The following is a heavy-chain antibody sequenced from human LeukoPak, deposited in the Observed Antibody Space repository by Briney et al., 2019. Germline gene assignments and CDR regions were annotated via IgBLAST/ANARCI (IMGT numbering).Heavy chain of an antibody. CDR2: IYTGGST. V-gene: IGHV4-61*02. Sequence: SETLSLTCTVSGGSISSATYYWSWIRQPAGKGLEWIGRIYTGGSTNYNPSLKSRVTISVDTSKNQFSLKLSSVTAADTAVYYCARGRPAFDYWGQGTLVTVSS. J-gene: IGHJ4*02. CDR3: ARGRPAFDY. D-gene: IGHD1-14*01. CDR1: GGSISSATYY.